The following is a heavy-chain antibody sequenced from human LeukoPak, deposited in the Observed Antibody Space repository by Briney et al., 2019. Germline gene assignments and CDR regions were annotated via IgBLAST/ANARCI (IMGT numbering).Heavy chain of an antibody. V-gene: IGHV1-18*01. CDR1: GYTFTSYG. CDR2: INAYNGNT. CDR3: ARIRGYYDILTGSNDAFDI. D-gene: IGHD3-9*01. Sequence: ASVKVSCKASGYTFTSYGISWVRQAPGQGLEWMGWINAYNGNTNYAQKLQGRVTMTTDTSTSTAYMELRSLRSDDTAVYYCARIRGYYDILTGSNDAFDIWGQGTMVTVSS. J-gene: IGHJ3*02.